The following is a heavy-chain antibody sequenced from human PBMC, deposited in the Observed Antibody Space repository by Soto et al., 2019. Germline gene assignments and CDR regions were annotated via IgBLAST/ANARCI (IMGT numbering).Heavy chain of an antibody. J-gene: IGHJ5*02. CDR3: ARSRVVVVPAAHRWFDP. CDR2: INHSGST. Sequence: SETLSLTCAVYGGSFSGYYWSWIRQPPGKGLEWIGEINHSGSTNYNPSLKSRVTISVDTTKNQFSLMLSSVTAADTAVYYCARSRVVVVPAAHRWFDPWGQGTLVTVSS. CDR1: GGSFSGYY. D-gene: IGHD2-2*01. V-gene: IGHV4-34*01.